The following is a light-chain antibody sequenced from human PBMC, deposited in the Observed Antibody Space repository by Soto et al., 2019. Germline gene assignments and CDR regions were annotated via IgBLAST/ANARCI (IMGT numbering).Light chain of an antibody. V-gene: IGKV2-30*01. J-gene: IGKJ4*01. CDR2: KVS. Sequence: DVVMTQSPLSLPVTLGQPASISCRSSQSLLYSDGNTYLNWFQQRPGQSPRRLISKVSNRDSGVPDRFSGSGSCTDFTLKISRVEAEDVGIYYCMQGSHWPLTFGGGTKVEIK. CDR3: MQGSHWPLT. CDR1: QSLLYSDGNTY.